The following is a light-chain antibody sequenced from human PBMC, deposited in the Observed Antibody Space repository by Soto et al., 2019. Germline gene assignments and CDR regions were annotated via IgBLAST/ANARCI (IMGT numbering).Light chain of an antibody. V-gene: IGKV3-20*01. J-gene: IGKJ4*01. CDR2: GAS. CDR1: QSVSSSY. Sequence: EIVLTQSPGTLSLSPGERATLSCRASQSVSSSYLAWYQQKPGQAPRLLIYGASSRATGIPDRFSGSGSGTDVTLTIRRLEPEDCAVYYGQQYDSSPLTVGGGTKVEIK. CDR3: QQYDSSPLT.